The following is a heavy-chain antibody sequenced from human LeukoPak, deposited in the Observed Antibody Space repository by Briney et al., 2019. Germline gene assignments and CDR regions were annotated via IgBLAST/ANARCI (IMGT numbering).Heavy chain of an antibody. CDR3: ARVESSGWYGPTGFDY. V-gene: IGHV3-7*01. J-gene: IGHJ4*02. Sequence: GGSLRLSCAASGFTFSSYWMSWVRQAPGKGLEWVANIKQDGSEKYYVDSVKGRFTISRDNAKNSLYLQMNSLRAEDTAVYYCARVESSGWYGPTGFDYWGQGTLVTVSS. CDR1: GFTFSSYW. CDR2: IKQDGSEK. D-gene: IGHD6-19*01.